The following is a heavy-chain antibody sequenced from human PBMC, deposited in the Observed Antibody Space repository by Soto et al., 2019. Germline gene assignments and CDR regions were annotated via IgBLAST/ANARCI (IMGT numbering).Heavy chain of an antibody. CDR1: GFTFSNYA. D-gene: IGHD5-12*01. J-gene: IGHJ4*02. V-gene: IGHV3-23*01. CDR2: IGNSGGST. CDR3: ARGGGGYSGYAAYYFDY. Sequence: GGSLRLSCAASGFTFSNYAMRWVRQAPGKGLEWVSAIGNSGGSTYYTDSVKGRFTISRDNAKNTLYLQMNSLRAEDTAVYYCARGGGGYSGYAAYYFDYWGQGTLVTVS.